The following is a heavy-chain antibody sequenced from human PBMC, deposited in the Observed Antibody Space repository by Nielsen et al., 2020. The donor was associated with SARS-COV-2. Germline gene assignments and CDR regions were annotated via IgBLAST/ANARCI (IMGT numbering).Heavy chain of an antibody. J-gene: IGHJ4*02. D-gene: IGHD5-24*01. CDR3: TSEMAT. CDR1: GFTFSSYG. CDR2: ISNDESKI. V-gene: IGHV3-30*03. Sequence: GESLKISCEASGFTFSSYGMHWVRQAPGKGLEWVALISNDESKIYYSDSVKGRFTISRDNSNKSLYLQMNSLRPEDTAVYYCTSEMATWGQGTPVTVSS.